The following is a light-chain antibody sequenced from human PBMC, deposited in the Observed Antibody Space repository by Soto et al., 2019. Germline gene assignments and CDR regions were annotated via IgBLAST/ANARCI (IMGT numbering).Light chain of an antibody. CDR2: DAS. Sequence: DIQINQSPSSLSASVGDRVTITCRASQGISTYLVWYQQRQGRAPKLLIYDASSLLSGVPSRFSGSGSGTDFTLTISSLQPEDFATYYCQQSYRTPYTFGQGTKLETK. J-gene: IGKJ2*01. CDR1: QGISTY. CDR3: QQSYRTPYT. V-gene: IGKV1-39*01.